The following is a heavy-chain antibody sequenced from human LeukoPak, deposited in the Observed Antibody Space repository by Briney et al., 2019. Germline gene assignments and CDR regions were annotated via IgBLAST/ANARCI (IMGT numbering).Heavy chain of an antibody. Sequence: PSETLSLTYTVSGGSMISSCHYWGWIRQPRGKGLVWIGSIYYSGSTYYNPSLKSRVTISVDTSKNQFSLKLSSVTAADTAVYYCARQIAYYYDSSGYGYWGQGILVTVSS. CDR1: GGSMISSCHY. CDR3: ARQIAYYYDSSGYGY. J-gene: IGHJ4*02. CDR2: IYYSGST. D-gene: IGHD3-22*01. V-gene: IGHV4-39*01.